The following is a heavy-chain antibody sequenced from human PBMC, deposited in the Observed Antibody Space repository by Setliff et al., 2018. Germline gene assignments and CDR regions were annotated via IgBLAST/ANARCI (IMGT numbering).Heavy chain of an antibody. J-gene: IGHJ4*02. D-gene: IGHD5-12*01. V-gene: IGHV4-38-2*01. CDR1: GFSITNGYY. CDR2: IFQSGIT. Sequence: SETLSLTCAVSGFSITNGYYWGWIRQSPGKQLEWIGNIFQSGITFYNPSLKSRVTTSLDPSQNQFSLKLRSVTAADTAVYFCARVGGLLVATMPFDYWGPGTLVTVSS. CDR3: ARVGGLLVATMPFDY.